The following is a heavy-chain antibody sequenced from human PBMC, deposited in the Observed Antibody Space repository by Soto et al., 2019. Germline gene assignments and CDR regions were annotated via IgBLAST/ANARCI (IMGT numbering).Heavy chain of an antibody. D-gene: IGHD5-12*01. J-gene: IGHJ4*02. CDR2: IYGSGRGI. CDR1: GLPHSHFA. CDR3: AKAAVYSGGSWLMHH. Sequence: PGGSLRLSCTASGLPHSHFAMMWVRQAPGKGLECVSGIYGSGRGIEYADSVKGRFTISRDNSKNTVYLQMTDLRADDTAVYYCAKAAVYSGGSWLMHHWGRGTQVTVSS. V-gene: IGHV3-23*05.